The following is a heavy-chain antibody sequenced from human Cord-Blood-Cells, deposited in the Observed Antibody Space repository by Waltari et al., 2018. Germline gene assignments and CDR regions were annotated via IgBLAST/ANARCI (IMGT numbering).Heavy chain of an antibody. Sequence: EVQLVESGGGLVKPGGSLRLSCAASGFTFSSYSMNWVRQAPGKGLRWVSSISSSSSYIYYADSVKGRFTISRDNAKNSLYLQMNSLRAEDTGVYYCAGDDGKVAAFDIWGQGTMVTVSS. J-gene: IGHJ3*02. D-gene: IGHD2-15*01. CDR3: AGDDGKVAAFDI. CDR2: ISSSSSYI. V-gene: IGHV3-21*01. CDR1: GFTFSSYS.